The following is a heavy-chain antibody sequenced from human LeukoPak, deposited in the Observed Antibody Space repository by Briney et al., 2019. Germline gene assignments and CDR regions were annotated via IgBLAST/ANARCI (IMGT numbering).Heavy chain of an antibody. CDR3: ATAYGSGSYYQRGRRGFDY. V-gene: IGHV4-34*01. J-gene: IGHJ4*02. CDR1: GVSIRSHY. D-gene: IGHD3-10*01. Sequence: PSETLSLTCTVSGVSIRSHYWSWIRQPPGKGLEWIGEINHSGSTNYNPSLKSRVTISVDTSKNQFSLKLSSVTAADTAVYYCATAYGSGSYYQRGRRGFDYWGQGTLVTVSS. CDR2: INHSGST.